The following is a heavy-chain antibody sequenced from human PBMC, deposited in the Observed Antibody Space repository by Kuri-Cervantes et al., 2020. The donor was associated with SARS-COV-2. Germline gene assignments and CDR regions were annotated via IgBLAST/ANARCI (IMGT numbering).Heavy chain of an antibody. J-gene: IGHJ3*02. CDR1: GYTFTGYY. CDR3: ARSNPFRRLVVISPGGAFDI. D-gene: IGHD3-22*01. V-gene: IGHV1-2*04. CDR2: INLNSGGT. Sequence: ASVKVSCKASGYTFTGYYMQWVRQAPGQGLEWMGWINLNSGGTHYAQKFQGWVTITRDTSINTVYMELSRLRSDDTAVYYCARSNPFRRLVVISPGGAFDIWGQGTMVTVSS.